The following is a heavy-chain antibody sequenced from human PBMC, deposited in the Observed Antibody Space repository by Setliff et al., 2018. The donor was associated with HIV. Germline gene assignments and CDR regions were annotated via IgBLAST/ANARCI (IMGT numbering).Heavy chain of an antibody. Sequence: GASVKVSCKASGGTFSSYAIHWVRQAPGQGLEWMGRIIPIFGTTNYAQKFQGRVTITADKSTSTAYMELSSLRPEDTAVYFCARERITMIRGVNGDYWGQGTLVTVSS. CDR2: IIPIFGTT. CDR1: GGTFSSYA. J-gene: IGHJ4*02. V-gene: IGHV1-69*06. D-gene: IGHD3-10*01. CDR3: ARERITMIRGVNGDY.